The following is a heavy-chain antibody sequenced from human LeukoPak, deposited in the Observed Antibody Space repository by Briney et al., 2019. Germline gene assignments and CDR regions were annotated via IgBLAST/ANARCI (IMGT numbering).Heavy chain of an antibody. Sequence: SETLSLTCTVSGYSISRGYYWGWIRQPPGKGLDWIGSIYHSGSTYYNPSLKSLVTISVDTSKNQFSLKLSSVTAADTAVYYCARDLEIVATRWFDPWGQGTLVTVSS. V-gene: IGHV4-38-2*02. D-gene: IGHD5-12*01. J-gene: IGHJ5*02. CDR1: GYSISRGYY. CDR2: IYHSGST. CDR3: ARDLEIVATRWFDP.